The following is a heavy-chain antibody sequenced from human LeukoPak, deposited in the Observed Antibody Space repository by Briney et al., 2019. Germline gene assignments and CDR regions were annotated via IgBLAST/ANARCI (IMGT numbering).Heavy chain of an antibody. D-gene: IGHD3-22*01. CDR1: GFTFSSYS. V-gene: IGHV3-21*01. Sequence: GGSLRLSCAASGFTFSSYSMNWVRQAPGKGLEWVSSISSSSSYIYYADSVKGRFTISRDNAKNSLYLQMNSLRAEDTAVYYCARDSYYYDSSGYPDYWGQGTLVTVSS. CDR3: ARDSYYYDSSGYPDY. CDR2: ISSSSSYI. J-gene: IGHJ4*02.